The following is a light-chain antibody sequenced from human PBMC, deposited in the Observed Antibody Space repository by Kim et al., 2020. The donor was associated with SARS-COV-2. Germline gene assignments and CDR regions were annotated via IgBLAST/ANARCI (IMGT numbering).Light chain of an antibody. CDR2: QDS. V-gene: IGLV3-1*01. CDR1: KLGDKY. Sequence: SYELTQPPSVSVSPGQTASITCSGDKLGDKYACWYQQKPGQSPVLVIYQDSKRPSGIPERFSGSNSGHTATLTISGTQAMDEADYYCQAWDSSTPVFGGGAQLAVL. J-gene: IGLJ2*01. CDR3: QAWDSSTPV.